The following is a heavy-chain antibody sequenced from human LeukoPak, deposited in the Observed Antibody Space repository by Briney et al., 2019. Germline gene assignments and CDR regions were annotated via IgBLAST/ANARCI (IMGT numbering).Heavy chain of an antibody. CDR2: INPNSGGT. V-gene: IGHV1-2*02. Sequence: GASVKVSFKSSAYTFTAYYMHWVRQAPGQGLEWMGWINPNSGGTNYAQKFQGRVTMTRDTSISTAYMELSRLRSDDTAVYYCARGKVATKEGLDYWGQGTLVTVSS. J-gene: IGHJ4*02. CDR3: ARGKVATKEGLDY. CDR1: AYTFTAYY. D-gene: IGHD5-12*01.